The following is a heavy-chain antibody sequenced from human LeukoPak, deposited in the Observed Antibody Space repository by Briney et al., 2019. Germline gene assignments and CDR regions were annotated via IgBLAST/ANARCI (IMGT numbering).Heavy chain of an antibody. Sequence: KPSETLSLTCTVSGGSVSSYYWSWIRQPAGKGLERIGRMYISGSTDYNPSLKSRVTMSLDTSKNQLSLKLISVTAADTALYYCARDLLNGMDVWGRGTTVTVSS. CDR2: MYISGST. D-gene: IGHD3-9*01. CDR1: GGSVSSYY. CDR3: ARDLLNGMDV. J-gene: IGHJ6*02. V-gene: IGHV4-4*07.